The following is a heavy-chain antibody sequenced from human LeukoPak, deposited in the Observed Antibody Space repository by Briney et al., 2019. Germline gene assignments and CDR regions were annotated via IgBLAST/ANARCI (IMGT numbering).Heavy chain of an antibody. D-gene: IGHD3-16*02. Sequence: GGSLRLSCAASGFTFSSYAMHWVRQAPGKGLEWVAFVRYDGSNKYYADSVKGRFTISRDNSKNTLYLQMNSLRGEDTAVYYCAKSGSNYDYVRGSYRPTEYYFDYWGQGTLVTVSS. V-gene: IGHV3-30*02. CDR3: AKSGSNYDYVRGSYRPTEYYFDY. J-gene: IGHJ4*02. CDR1: GFTFSSYA. CDR2: VRYDGSNK.